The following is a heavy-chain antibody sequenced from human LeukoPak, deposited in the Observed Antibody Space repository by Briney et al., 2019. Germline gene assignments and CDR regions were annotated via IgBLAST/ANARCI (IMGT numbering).Heavy chain of an antibody. CDR3: ARAVSVGYSSSWYPYYYYMDV. D-gene: IGHD6-13*01. Sequence: PSGTLSLTCGVSGGSINSGDWWTWVRQPPGKGLEWIGRIYTSGSTDYNPSLKSRVTMSVDTSKNQFSLKLSSVTAADTAVYYCARAVSVGYSSSWYPYYYYMDVWGKGTTVTVSS. V-gene: IGHV4-4*02. J-gene: IGHJ6*03. CDR1: GGSINSGDW. CDR2: IYTSGST.